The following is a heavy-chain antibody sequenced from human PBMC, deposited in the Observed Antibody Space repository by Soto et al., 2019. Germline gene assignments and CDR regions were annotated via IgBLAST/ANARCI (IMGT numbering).Heavy chain of an antibody. CDR2: FNPEDGET. V-gene: IGHV1-24*01. Sequence: ASVKVSCKVSGYTLTELSMHWVRQAPGKGLEWMGGFNPEDGETFYAQKFQGRVTMTEDTSTDTAYMELSSLRSEDTAVYYCATVIAATGALLDYYGMDVWGQGTTVTVSS. J-gene: IGHJ6*02. CDR1: GYTLTELS. D-gene: IGHD6-13*01. CDR3: ATVIAATGALLDYYGMDV.